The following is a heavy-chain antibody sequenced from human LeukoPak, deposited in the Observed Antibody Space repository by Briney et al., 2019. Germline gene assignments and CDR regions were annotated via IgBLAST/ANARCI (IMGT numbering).Heavy chain of an antibody. J-gene: IGHJ4*02. CDR3: ARLGSTGYYDSSGSRRAALDY. Sequence: SETLSLTCTVSGGSISSSSYYWGWIRQPPGKGLEWIGGIYYSGSTYYNPSLKSRVTISVDTSKNQFSLKLSSVTAADTAVYYCARLGSTGYYDSSGSRRAALDYWGQGTLVTVSS. CDR1: GGSISSSSYY. V-gene: IGHV4-39*01. CDR2: IYYSGST. D-gene: IGHD3-22*01.